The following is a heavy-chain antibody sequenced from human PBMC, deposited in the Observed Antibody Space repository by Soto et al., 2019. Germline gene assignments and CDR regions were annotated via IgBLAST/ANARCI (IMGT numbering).Heavy chain of an antibody. CDR2: VIPIFGTA. J-gene: IGHJ6*02. D-gene: IGHD2-2*01. Sequence: ASVTGSCKASGGTFSSYAISWARQATGQGLEWMGGVIPIFGTANYAQKSQGRLTITADESTSTAYMELSSLRSEDTAVYYYASFPYCSSTSCYYTYYYGMDVWGQGTTVTVSS. CDR3: ASFPYCSSTSCYYTYYYGMDV. CDR1: GGTFSSYA. V-gene: IGHV1-69*13.